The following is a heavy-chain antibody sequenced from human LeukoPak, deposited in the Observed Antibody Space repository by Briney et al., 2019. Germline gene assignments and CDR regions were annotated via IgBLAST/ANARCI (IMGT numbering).Heavy chain of an antibody. Sequence: SETLSLTCTVSGGSISSYYWSWIRQPPGKGLEWIGYIYYTGSTNYNPSLKSRVTISVDTSKNQFSLKLSSVTAADTAVYYCARGFSGYPYYFDYWGRGTLVTISS. CDR1: GGSISSYY. D-gene: IGHD6-25*01. J-gene: IGHJ4*02. CDR2: IYYTGST. CDR3: ARGFSGYPYYFDY. V-gene: IGHV4-59*01.